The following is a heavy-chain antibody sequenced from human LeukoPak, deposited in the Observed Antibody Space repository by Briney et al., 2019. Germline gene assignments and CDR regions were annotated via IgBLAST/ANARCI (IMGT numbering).Heavy chain of an antibody. CDR3: ARETSSRYFDY. V-gene: IGHV1-8*03. CDR1: GYTFTNYD. Sequence: PRASVKVSCKASGYTFTNYDINWVRQATGQGLEWMGWINPKSGRTGYAQKFQGRVTITRNTSISTAYMELSSLRSEDTAVYYCARETSSRYFDYWGQGTLLTVSS. CDR2: INPKSGRT. J-gene: IGHJ4*02.